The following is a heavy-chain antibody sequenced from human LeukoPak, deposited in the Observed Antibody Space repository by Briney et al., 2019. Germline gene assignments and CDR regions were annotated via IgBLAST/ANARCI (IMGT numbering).Heavy chain of an antibody. J-gene: IGHJ4*02. Sequence: GGSLRLSCVGSGFTFSDYGTQWVRQAPGKGLEWVAFIRYDGSDKYYADSVKGRFTISRDNSKDTLYLQMNSLRAEDTAVYYCAKRVGATNIDYWGQGTLVTVSS. CDR1: GFTFSDYG. CDR3: AKRVGATNIDY. V-gene: IGHV3-30*02. CDR2: IRYDGSDK. D-gene: IGHD1-26*01.